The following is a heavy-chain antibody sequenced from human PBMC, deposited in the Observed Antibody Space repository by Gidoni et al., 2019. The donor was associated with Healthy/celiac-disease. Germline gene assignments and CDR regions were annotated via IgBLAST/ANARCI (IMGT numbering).Heavy chain of an antibody. J-gene: IGHJ4*02. CDR2: IYYSGST. CDR3: ARHWLTTYYFDY. V-gene: IGHV4-39*01. Sequence: QLQLQESGPGLVKPSETLSLTCTVSGGSISSSSYYWGWIRQPPGKGLEWIGSIYYSGSTYYNPSLKSRVTISVDTSKNQFSLKLSSVTAADTAVYYCARHWLTTYYFDYWGQGTLVTVSS. D-gene: IGHD6-19*01. CDR1: GGSISSSSYY.